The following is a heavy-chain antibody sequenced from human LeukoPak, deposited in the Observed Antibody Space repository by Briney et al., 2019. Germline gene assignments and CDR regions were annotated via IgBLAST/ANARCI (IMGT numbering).Heavy chain of an antibody. J-gene: IGHJ4*02. V-gene: IGHV3-48*03. Sequence: GGSLRLSCIVSGFTFSSYEMNWVRQVPGKGLEWLSYISSSGSTIYYADSVKGRFTMSRDNAKNSLYLQMNSLRVEDTALYYCARDWRGGTDYWGQGTLVTVSS. CDR2: ISSSGSTI. CDR1: GFTFSSYE. CDR3: ARDWRGGTDY. D-gene: IGHD2-15*01.